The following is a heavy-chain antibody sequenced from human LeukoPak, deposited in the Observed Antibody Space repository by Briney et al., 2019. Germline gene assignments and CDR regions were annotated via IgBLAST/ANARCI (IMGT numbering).Heavy chain of an antibody. V-gene: IGHV1-3*03. CDR3: ARSVGATTGFDY. CDR2: INAGNGNT. Sequence: ASVKVSCKASGYTFTSHAMHWVRQAPGQRLEWMGWINAGNGNTKYSQEFQGRVTITRDTSASTAYMELSSLRSEDMAVYYCARSVGATTGFDYWGQGTLVTVSS. CDR1: GYTFTSHA. D-gene: IGHD1-26*01. J-gene: IGHJ4*02.